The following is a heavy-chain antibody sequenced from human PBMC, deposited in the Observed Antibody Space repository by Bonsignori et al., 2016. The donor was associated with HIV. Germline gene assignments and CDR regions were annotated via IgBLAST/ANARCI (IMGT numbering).Heavy chain of an antibody. V-gene: IGHV1-18*01. J-gene: IGHJ2*01. Sequence: ASVKVSCKASGYTFTSYGISWVRQAPGQGLEWMGWISAYNGNTNYAQKLQGRVTMTTDTSTSTAYMELRSLRSDDTAVYYCARVLKSSWYQSNWYVRSLGPWHPGHRLL. CDR3: ARVLKSSWYQSNWYVRS. CDR2: ISAYNGNT. D-gene: IGHD6-13*01. CDR1: GYTFTSYG.